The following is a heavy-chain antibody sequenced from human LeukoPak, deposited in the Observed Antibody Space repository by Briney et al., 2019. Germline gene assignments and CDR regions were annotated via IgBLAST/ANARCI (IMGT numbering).Heavy chain of an antibody. J-gene: IGHJ6*03. D-gene: IGHD3-10*01. CDR2: ISAYNGNT. CDR3: ARGFMVRGVIDPYYYYMDV. V-gene: IGHV1-18*01. CDR1: GYTFTSYG. Sequence: ASVKVSCKASGYTFTSYGISWVRQAPGQGLERMGWISAYNGNTNYAQKLQGRVTMTTDTSTSTAYMELRSLRSDDTAVYYCARGFMVRGVIDPYYYYMDVWGKGTTVTVSS.